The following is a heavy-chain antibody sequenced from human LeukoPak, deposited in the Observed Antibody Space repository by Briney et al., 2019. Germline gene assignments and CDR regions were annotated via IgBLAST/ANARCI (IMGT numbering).Heavy chain of an antibody. V-gene: IGHV1-18*01. CDR2: ISAYNGNT. D-gene: IGHD3-22*01. CDR3: AREERAYYDSSGYYRAFDV. Sequence: ASVKVSCKASGYTFTSYGISWVRQAPGQGLEWMGWISAYNGNTNYAQKLQGRVTMTTDTSTSTAYMELRSLRSDDTAVYYCAREERAYYDSSGYYRAFDVWGQGTMVTVSS. CDR1: GYTFTSYG. J-gene: IGHJ3*01.